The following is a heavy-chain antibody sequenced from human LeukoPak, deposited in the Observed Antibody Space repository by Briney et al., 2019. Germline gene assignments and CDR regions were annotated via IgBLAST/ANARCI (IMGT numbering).Heavy chain of an antibody. V-gene: IGHV3-7*01. CDR2: INQDGGEK. CDR1: GLVFSTYT. CDR3: ATGRSCTTCYLPDY. D-gene: IGHD2-2*01. Sequence: PGGSLRLSCAASGLVFSTYTMSWVRQAPGKGLEWVANINQDGGEKYYVDSVKGRFTISRDNAKNSLYLQMNSLRAEDTAVYHCATGRSCTTCYLPDYWGQGTLVTVSS. J-gene: IGHJ4*02.